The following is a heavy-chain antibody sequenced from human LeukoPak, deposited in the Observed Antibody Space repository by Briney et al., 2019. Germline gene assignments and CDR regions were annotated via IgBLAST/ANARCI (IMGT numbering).Heavy chain of an antibody. V-gene: IGHV1-24*01. CDR2: FDPEDGET. J-gene: IGHJ6*03. Sequence: ASVKVSCKVSGYTLTELSMHWVRQAPGKGLEWMGGFDPEDGETIYAQKFQGRVTMTEDTSTDTAYMELSSLRSEDTAVYYCATVGQLDYYYYYMDVWGKGTTVTVSS. D-gene: IGHD6-6*01. CDR3: ATVGQLDYYYYYMDV. CDR1: GYTLTELS.